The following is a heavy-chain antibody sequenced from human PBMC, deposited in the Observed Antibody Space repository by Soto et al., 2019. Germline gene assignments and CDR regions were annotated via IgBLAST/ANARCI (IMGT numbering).Heavy chain of an antibody. CDR3: ARRIGYYYDSSGYYSGAFDI. CDR2: IYPGDSDT. CDR1: GYSFTSYW. J-gene: IGHJ3*02. V-gene: IGHV5-51*01. Sequence: PGESLKISCKGSGYSFTSYWIGWVRQTPGKGLEWMGIIYPGDSDTRYSPSFQGQVTTSADKSISTAYLQWSSLKASDTAMYYCARRIGYYYDSSGYYSGAFDIWGQGTMVTVSS. D-gene: IGHD3-22*01.